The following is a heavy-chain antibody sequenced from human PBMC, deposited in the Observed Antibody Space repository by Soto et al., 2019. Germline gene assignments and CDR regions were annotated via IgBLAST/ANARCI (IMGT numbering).Heavy chain of an antibody. CDR1: GFTFSSYA. CDR3: ARDRYSGYDRGYYYYGMDV. D-gene: IGHD5-12*01. Sequence: QVQLVESGGGVVQPGRSLRLSCAASGFTFSSYAMHWVRQAPGKGLEWVAVISYDGSNKYYADSVKGRFTISRDNSKNTLYLQMNSLRAEDTAVYYCARDRYSGYDRGYYYYGMDVWGQGTTVTVSS. J-gene: IGHJ6*02. CDR2: ISYDGSNK. V-gene: IGHV3-30-3*01.